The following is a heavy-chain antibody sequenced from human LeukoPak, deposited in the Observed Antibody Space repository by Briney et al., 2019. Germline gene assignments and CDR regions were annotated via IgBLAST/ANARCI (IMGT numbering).Heavy chain of an antibody. CDR3: ARYQGRGDYDY. D-gene: IGHD2-2*01. CDR2: IYYSGTT. CDR1: GGSVSSYY. V-gene: IGHV4-59*08. J-gene: IGHJ4*02. Sequence: SETLSLTCTVSGGSVSSYYWSWIRQPPGKGLEWIGYIYYSGTTNYNPSLKSRVTMSVDTSKNQFSLKLSSVTAADTAVYYCARYQGRGDYDYWGQGTLVTVSS.